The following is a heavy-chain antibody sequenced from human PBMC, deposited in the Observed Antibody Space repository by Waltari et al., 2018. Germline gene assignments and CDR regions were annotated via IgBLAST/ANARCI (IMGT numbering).Heavy chain of an antibody. J-gene: IGHJ4*02. V-gene: IGHV4-34*01. CDR1: GGSFSGYY. CDR2: INHGGSS. D-gene: IGHD6-19*01. CDR3: ARDEWLVYYFDY. Sequence: QVQLQQWGAGLLKPSETLSLTCAVYGGSFSGYYWSWIRQPPGKGLEWIGEINHGGSSNDNPSLKSRVTISVDTAKDQFALKLSSVTAADTAVYYCARDEWLVYYFDYWGQGTLVTVSS.